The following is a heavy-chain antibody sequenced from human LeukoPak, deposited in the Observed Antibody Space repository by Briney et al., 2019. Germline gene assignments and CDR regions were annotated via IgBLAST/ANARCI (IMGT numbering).Heavy chain of an antibody. Sequence: SETLSLTCTVSGGSISSSYWSWIRQPAGKGLEWIGRIYTSGTTSYNPSLRSRVSISVDKSKNQLSLKVSSVTAADTAVYYCARLGYSSSSTGYYYYMDVWGKGTTVTVSS. CDR3: ARLGYSSSSTGYYYYMDV. D-gene: IGHD6-6*01. V-gene: IGHV4-4*07. CDR2: IYTSGTT. J-gene: IGHJ6*03. CDR1: GGSISSSY.